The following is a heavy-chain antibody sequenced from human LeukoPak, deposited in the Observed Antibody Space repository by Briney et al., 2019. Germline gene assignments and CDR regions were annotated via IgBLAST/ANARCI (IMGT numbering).Heavy chain of an antibody. D-gene: IGHD6-13*01. Sequence: PSETLSLTCTVSGGSISSYYWGWIRQPPGKGLEWIGSIYYSGSTYYNPSLKSRVTISVDTSKNQFSLKLSSVTAADTAVYYCARDGGSSSWYSAYYYYYMDVWGKGTTVTVSS. CDR3: ARDGGSSSWYSAYYYYYMDV. V-gene: IGHV4-39*07. CDR2: IYYSGST. J-gene: IGHJ6*03. CDR1: GGSISSYY.